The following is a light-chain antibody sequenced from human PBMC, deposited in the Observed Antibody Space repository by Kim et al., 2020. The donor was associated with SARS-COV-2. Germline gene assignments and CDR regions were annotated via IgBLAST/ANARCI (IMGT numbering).Light chain of an antibody. CDR3: QKYNSALT. Sequence: SASVGDRVPITCRASQGISNYLAWYQQKPGKVPKLLIYAASTLQSGVPSRFSGSGSGTDFTLTISSLQPEDVATYYCQKYNSALTFGQGTRLEIK. CDR1: QGISNY. CDR2: AAS. V-gene: IGKV1-27*01. J-gene: IGKJ5*01.